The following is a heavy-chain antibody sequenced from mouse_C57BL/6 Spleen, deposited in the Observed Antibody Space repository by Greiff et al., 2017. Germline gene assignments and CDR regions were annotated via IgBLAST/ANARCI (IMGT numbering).Heavy chain of an antibody. CDR3: AIYDYDGAWFAY. V-gene: IGHV1-80*01. D-gene: IGHD2-4*01. CDR1: GYAFSSYW. CDR2: IYPGDGDT. Sequence: VKLQESGAELVKPGASVKISCKASGYAFSSYWMNWVKQRPGKGLEWIGQIYPGDGDTNYNGKFKGKATLPADKSSSTAYMQLRSLTSEDAAVYFCAIYDYDGAWFAYWGQGTLVTVSA. J-gene: IGHJ3*01.